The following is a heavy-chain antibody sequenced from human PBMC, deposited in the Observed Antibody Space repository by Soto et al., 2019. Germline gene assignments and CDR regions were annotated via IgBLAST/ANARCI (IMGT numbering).Heavy chain of an antibody. D-gene: IGHD3-16*02. CDR1: GVSISSGDYS. V-gene: IGHV4-30-2*01. Sequence: QLQLQESVSGLVTPSQTLSLTCAVSGVSISSGDYSWSWIRQTPGKGLEWIGYIYHDGRTLYNPSLKRRVTISQDRSKNQFSLKLTSTTSADTAVYYCPSDYTLASYRFDYWGRGTLVTVGS. CDR3: PSDYTLASYRFDY. CDR2: IYHDGRT. J-gene: IGHJ4*02.